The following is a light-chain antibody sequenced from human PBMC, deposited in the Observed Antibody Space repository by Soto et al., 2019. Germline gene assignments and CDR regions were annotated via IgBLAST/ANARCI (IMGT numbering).Light chain of an antibody. CDR3: MQALHTRT. Sequence: DIVMTQSPLSLPVTPGEPASISCRSSQSLLHSNGYNYLDWYLQKPGQSPQLLIYLGSNRASGVPARFSGSGSGTDFTLNISRGEAEDVGVYYCMQALHTRTFGQGTKVDIK. CDR1: QSLLHSNGYNY. CDR2: LGS. J-gene: IGKJ1*01. V-gene: IGKV2-28*01.